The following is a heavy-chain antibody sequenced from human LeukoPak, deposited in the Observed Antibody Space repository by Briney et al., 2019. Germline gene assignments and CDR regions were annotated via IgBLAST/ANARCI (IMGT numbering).Heavy chain of an antibody. CDR2: INSDGSST. D-gene: IGHD4-11*01. J-gene: IGHJ6*03. V-gene: IGHV3-74*01. CDR3: ARGGMTTVTLWSYYYYYMDV. Sequence: PGGSLRLSCAASGFTSSSYWMHWVRQAPGKGLVWVSRINSDGSSTSYADSVKGRFTISRDNAKNSLYLQMNSLRAEDTAVYYCARGGMTTVTLWSYYYYYMDVWGKGTTVTVSS. CDR1: GFTSSSYW.